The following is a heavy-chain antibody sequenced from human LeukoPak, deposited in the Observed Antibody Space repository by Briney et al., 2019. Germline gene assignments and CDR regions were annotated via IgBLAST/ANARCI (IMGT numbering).Heavy chain of an antibody. CDR2: IKQDGSEK. CDR1: GFTFSSYG. D-gene: IGHD4-17*01. CDR3: ARGGNHGDYWYFDL. J-gene: IGHJ2*01. V-gene: IGHV3-7*01. Sequence: GGSLRLSCAASGFTFSSYGMHWVRQAPGKGPEWVANIKQDGSEKYYVDSVKGRFTISRDNAETSLHLQMNSLRAEDTAVYYCARGGNHGDYWYFDLWGRGTLVTVSS.